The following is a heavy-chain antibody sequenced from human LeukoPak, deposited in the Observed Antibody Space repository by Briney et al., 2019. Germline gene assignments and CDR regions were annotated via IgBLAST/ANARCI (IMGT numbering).Heavy chain of an antibody. Sequence: GGSLRLSCAASGFTFSNAWMSWVRQAPGKGLEWVGRIKSKTDGGTTDYAAPVKGRFTISRDDSKNTLYLQMNSLKTEDTAVYYCTTDGVLLWFGELSDRGDAWGQGTLVTVSS. CDR1: GFTFSNAW. V-gene: IGHV3-15*01. D-gene: IGHD3-10*01. CDR3: TTDGVLLWFGELSDRGDA. CDR2: IKSKTDGGTT. J-gene: IGHJ5*02.